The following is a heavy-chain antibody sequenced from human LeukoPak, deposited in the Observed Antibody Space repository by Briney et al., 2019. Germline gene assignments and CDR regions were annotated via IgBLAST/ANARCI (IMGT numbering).Heavy chain of an antibody. D-gene: IGHD3-10*01. V-gene: IGHV4-4*02. CDR3: AGGGEAWELLGY. CDR1: GVSITNNHY. J-gene: IGHJ4*02. Sequence: SETLSLTCAVSGVSITNNHYWTWVRQPPGKGLEWIADIFHSGIANYNPSLKSRVTISMDKYKNQFSLTLTSVTAADTAVYYCAGGGEAWELLGYWGQGTLVTVSS. CDR2: IFHSGIA.